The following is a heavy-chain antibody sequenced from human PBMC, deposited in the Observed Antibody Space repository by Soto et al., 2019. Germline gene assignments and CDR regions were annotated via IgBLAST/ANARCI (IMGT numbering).Heavy chain of an antibody. CDR2: IWSDGSNK. CDR1: GFTFSTYG. J-gene: IGHJ4*02. Sequence: QVQLVESGGGVVQPGKSLRLSCAASGFTFSTYGMHWVRQAPGKGLEWVAVIWSDGSNKYYADSVKGRFTSSRDNSKSTMFSQMNSVTGEATAVYYWASDFRGEYCNGGNYYLDCWGQGTLVTVSS. CDR3: ASDFRGEYCNGGNYYLDC. D-gene: IGHD2-15*01. V-gene: IGHV3-33*01.